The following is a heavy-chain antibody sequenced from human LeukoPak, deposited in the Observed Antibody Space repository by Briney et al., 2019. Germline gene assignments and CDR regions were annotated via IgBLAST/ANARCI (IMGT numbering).Heavy chain of an antibody. CDR2: MSPNSGDT. Sequence: ASVKASCKASGYTFTSYDFNWVRQATGQRPEWMGWMSPNSGDTGYAQKFQDRVTMTTDTSTSTAYMELRSLRSDDTAVYYCARGIVDTAMIGTVRLDYWGQGTLVTVSS. V-gene: IGHV1-8*01. J-gene: IGHJ4*02. CDR3: ARGIVDTAMIGTVRLDY. CDR1: GYTFTSYD. D-gene: IGHD5-18*01.